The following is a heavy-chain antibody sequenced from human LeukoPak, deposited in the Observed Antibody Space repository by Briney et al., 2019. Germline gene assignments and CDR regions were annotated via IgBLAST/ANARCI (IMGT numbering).Heavy chain of an antibody. CDR2: INHSGST. V-gene: IGHV4-34*01. CDR1: GGSFSGYY. Sequence: SETLSLTCAVYGGSFSGYYWSWIRQPPGKGLEWIGEINHSGSTNYNPSLKSRVTISVDTSTNQFSLKLSSVTAADTAVYYCARGHIVVVPAAMCWFDPWGQGTLVTVSS. D-gene: IGHD2-2*01. CDR3: ARGHIVVVPAAMCWFDP. J-gene: IGHJ5*02.